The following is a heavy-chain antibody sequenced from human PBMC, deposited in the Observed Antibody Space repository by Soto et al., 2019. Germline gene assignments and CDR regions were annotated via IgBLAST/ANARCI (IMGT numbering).Heavy chain of an antibody. D-gene: IGHD3-22*01. CDR2: IYHSGST. V-gene: IGHV4-38-2*01. J-gene: IGHJ4*02. Sequence: SETLSLTCAVSGYSISSGYYWGWIRQPPGRGLEWIGSIYHSGSTYYNPSRKSRVTISVDTSKNQFSLKLSSVTAADTAVYYCARSGYYYDSSGYNYWGQGALVTVSS. CDR3: ARSGYYYDSSGYNY. CDR1: GYSISSGYY.